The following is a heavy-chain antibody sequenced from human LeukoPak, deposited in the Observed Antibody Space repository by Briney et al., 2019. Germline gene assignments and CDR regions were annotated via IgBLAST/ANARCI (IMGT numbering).Heavy chain of an antibody. CDR1: GYTFTGYY. V-gene: IGHV1-2*02. Sequence: GASVKVSCKASGYTFTGYYMHWVRQAPGQGLEWMGWINPNRGGTNYAEKCRGRVTMTRDTSISTAYMELSRLRSDDTAVYYCARVMRITMIVVVPDAFDIWGEGTMVTVS. D-gene: IGHD3-22*01. J-gene: IGHJ3*02. CDR3: ARVMRITMIVVVPDAFDI. CDR2: INPNRGGT.